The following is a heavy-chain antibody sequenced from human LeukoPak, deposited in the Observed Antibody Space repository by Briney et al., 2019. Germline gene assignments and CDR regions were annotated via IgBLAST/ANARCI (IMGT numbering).Heavy chain of an antibody. D-gene: IGHD3-10*01. V-gene: IGHV4-39*01. CDR2: IYYSGSS. CDR1: GGSISSSSYY. CDR3: ARHGRYGSANWFDP. J-gene: IGHJ5*02. Sequence: KPSETLSLTCTVSGGSISSSSYYWGWIRQPPGKGLEWIGSIYYSGSSYYNPALKSRVTISVDPSKNQFSLKLRSVTAADTAVYYCARHGRYGSANWFDPWGQGTLVTVSS.